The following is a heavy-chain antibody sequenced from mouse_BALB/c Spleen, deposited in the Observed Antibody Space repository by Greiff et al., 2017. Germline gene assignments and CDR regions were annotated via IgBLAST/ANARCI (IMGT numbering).Heavy chain of an antibody. CDR1: GYTFTSYW. D-gene: IGHD2-3*01. V-gene: IGHV1-87*01. J-gene: IGHJ2*01. CDR2: IYPGDGDT. CDR3: ARDGYFLFDY. Sequence: VQLQQSGAELARPGASVKLSCKASGYTFTSYWMQWVKQRPGQGLEWIGAIYPGDGDTRYTQKFKGKATLTADKSSSTAYMQLSSLASEDSAVYYCARDGYFLFDYWGQGTTLTVSS.